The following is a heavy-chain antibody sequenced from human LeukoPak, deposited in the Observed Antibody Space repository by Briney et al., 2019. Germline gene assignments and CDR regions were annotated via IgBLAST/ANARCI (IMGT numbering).Heavy chain of an antibody. V-gene: IGHV1-8*01. CDR2: MNPNSGNT. Sequence: EASVKVSCKASGYTFTSYDINWVRQATGQVLEWMGWMNPNSGNTGYAQKFQGRVTMTRNTSISTAYMELSSLRSEDTAVYYCARSTDYVWGSYRYIYYYGMDVWGQGTTVTVSS. CDR1: GYTFTSYD. D-gene: IGHD3-16*02. CDR3: ARSTDYVWGSYRYIYYYGMDV. J-gene: IGHJ6*02.